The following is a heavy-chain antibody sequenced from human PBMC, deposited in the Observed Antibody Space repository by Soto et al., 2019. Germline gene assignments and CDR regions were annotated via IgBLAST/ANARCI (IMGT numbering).Heavy chain of an antibody. D-gene: IGHD6-19*01. J-gene: IGHJ4*02. CDR2: IPYSGNT. V-gene: IGHV4-39*01. CDR3: ARPFAAQTVAGFDS. Sequence: QLQLQESGPGLVKPSETLTLTCTVSGGSLSSGSYYWGWIRQPPGKGLEWIGSIPYSGNTYYNPSLKPRVTLSVDAAKNEFSLKLSAVTAAETAVYYCARPFAAQTVAGFDSWGQGTLVTVSS. CDR1: GGSLSSGSYY.